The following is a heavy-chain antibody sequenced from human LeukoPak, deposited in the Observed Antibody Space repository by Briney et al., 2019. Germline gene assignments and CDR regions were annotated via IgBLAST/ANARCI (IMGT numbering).Heavy chain of an antibody. CDR2: TYYGSKWYN. Sequence: SQTLSLTCAISGDSVSSKSAAWNWIRQSPSRGLEWLGRTYYGSKWYNDYAESVKSRITINADTSKSQFSLQLNSVTPEDTAVYYCARVDLGSAIFEPKWFDPWGQGTLVTVSS. D-gene: IGHD3-3*01. CDR1: GDSVSSKSAA. V-gene: IGHV6-1*01. J-gene: IGHJ5*02. CDR3: ARVDLGSAIFEPKWFDP.